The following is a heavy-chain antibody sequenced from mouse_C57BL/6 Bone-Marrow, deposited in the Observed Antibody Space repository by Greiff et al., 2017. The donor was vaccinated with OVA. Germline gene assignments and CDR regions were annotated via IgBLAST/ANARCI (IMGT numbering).Heavy chain of an antibody. J-gene: IGHJ4*01. CDR2: IYPGSGNT. CDR1: GYTFTDYY. D-gene: IGHD2-3*01. Sequence: QVQLQQSGAELVRPGASVKLSCKASGYTFTDYYINWVKQRPGQGLEWIARIYPGSGNTYYNEKFKGKATLTAEKSSSTAYMQLSSLTSEDSAVYFCARRGYYSYYYAMDYWGQGTSVTVSS. CDR3: ARRGYYSYYYAMDY. V-gene: IGHV1-76*01.